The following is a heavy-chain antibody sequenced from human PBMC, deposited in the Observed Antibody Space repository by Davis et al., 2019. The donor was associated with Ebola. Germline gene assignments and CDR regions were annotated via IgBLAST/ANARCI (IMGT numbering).Heavy chain of an antibody. CDR3: ATSYSSSSLLAD. V-gene: IGHV4-39*01. CDR1: GGSISSSSYY. Sequence: PSETLSLTCTVSGGSISSSSYYWGWIRQPPGKGLEWIGSIYYSGSTYYNPSLKSRVTISVDTSKNQFSLKLSSVTAADTAVYYCATSYSSSSLLADWGQGTLVTVSS. D-gene: IGHD6-6*01. J-gene: IGHJ4*02. CDR2: IYYSGST.